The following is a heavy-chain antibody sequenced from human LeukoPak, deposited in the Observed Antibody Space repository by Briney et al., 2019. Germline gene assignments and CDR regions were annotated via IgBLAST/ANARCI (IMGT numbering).Heavy chain of an antibody. CDR2: ISSSGGTI. J-gene: IGHJ4*02. CDR3: ARGTEQWLVLFDF. CDR1: GFTFSSYE. V-gene: IGHV3-48*03. Sequence: GGSLRLSCAASGFTFSSYEMNWVRQAPGKGLERVSYISSSGGTIYYADSVKGRFTISRDNAKNSLYLQMNSLRAEDTAVYYCARGTEQWLVLFDFWGQGALVTVSS. D-gene: IGHD6-19*01.